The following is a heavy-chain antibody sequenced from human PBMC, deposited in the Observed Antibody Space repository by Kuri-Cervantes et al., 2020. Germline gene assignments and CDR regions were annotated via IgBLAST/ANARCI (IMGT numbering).Heavy chain of an antibody. CDR1: GFTFSSYS. J-gene: IGHJ4*02. CDR3: ARGPGVGAAGDY. V-gene: IGHV3-21*01. D-gene: IGHD6-13*01. Sequence: GGSLRLSCAASGFTFSSYSRNWVRQAPGKGLEWVSSISSSSSYIYYADSVKRRFTISRDNAKNLLYLQMNSLRAEDTAVYYCARGPGVGAAGDYWGQGTLVTVSS. CDR2: ISSSSSYI.